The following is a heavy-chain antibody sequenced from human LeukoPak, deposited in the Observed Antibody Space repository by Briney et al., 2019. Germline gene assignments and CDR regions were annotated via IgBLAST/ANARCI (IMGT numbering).Heavy chain of an antibody. J-gene: IGHJ3*02. V-gene: IGHV1-18*01. CDR1: GYTFTSYG. D-gene: IGHD4-23*01. CDR2: ISAYNGNT. Sequence: ASVKVSCKASGYTFTSYGISWVRQAPGQGLEWMGWISAYNGNTNYAQKLQGRATMTTDTSTSTAYMELRSLRSDDTAVYYCARSTVGFDAFDIWGQGTMVTVSS. CDR3: ARSTVGFDAFDI.